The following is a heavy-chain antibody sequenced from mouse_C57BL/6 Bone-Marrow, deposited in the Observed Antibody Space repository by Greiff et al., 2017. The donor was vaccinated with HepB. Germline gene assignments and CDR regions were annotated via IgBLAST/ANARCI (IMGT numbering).Heavy chain of an antibody. J-gene: IGHJ2*01. CDR2: IYPGSGST. Sequence: VKLQQPGAELVKPGASVKMSCKASGYTFTSYWITWVKQRPGQGLEWIGDIYPGSGSTNYNEKFKSKATLTVDTSSSTAYMQLSSLTSEDSAVYYCASRLYYGSSPFDYWGQGTTLTVSS. D-gene: IGHD1-1*01. CDR1: GYTFTSYW. V-gene: IGHV1-55*01. CDR3: ASRLYYGSSPFDY.